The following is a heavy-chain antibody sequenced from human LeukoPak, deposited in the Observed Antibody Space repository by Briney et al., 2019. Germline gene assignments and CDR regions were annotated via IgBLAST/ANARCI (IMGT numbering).Heavy chain of an antibody. CDR3: ARSHYYDSSGGWYFDL. CDR1: GFTFSSYD. D-gene: IGHD3-22*01. J-gene: IGHJ2*01. CDR2: IGTAGDT. V-gene: IGHV3-13*01. Sequence: GGSLRPSCAASGFTFSSYDMHWVRQATGKGLEWVSAIGTAGDTYYPGSVKGRFTISRENAKNSLYLQMNSLRAGDTAVYYCARSHYYDSSGGWYFDLWGRGTLVTVSS.